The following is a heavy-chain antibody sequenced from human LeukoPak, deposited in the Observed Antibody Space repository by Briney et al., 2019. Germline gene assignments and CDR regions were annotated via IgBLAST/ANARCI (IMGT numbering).Heavy chain of an antibody. V-gene: IGHV1-8*02. CDR1: GYTFTSYD. Sequence: ASVKVSCMASGYTFTSYDINWVRQATGQGLEWMGWMNPNSGNTGYAQKFQGRVTMTRDTSISTAYMELSRLRSDDTAVYYCARAPRYCSGGRCFPIWYFDLWGRGTLVTVSS. J-gene: IGHJ2*01. D-gene: IGHD2-15*01. CDR3: ARAPRYCSGGRCFPIWYFDL. CDR2: MNPNSGNT.